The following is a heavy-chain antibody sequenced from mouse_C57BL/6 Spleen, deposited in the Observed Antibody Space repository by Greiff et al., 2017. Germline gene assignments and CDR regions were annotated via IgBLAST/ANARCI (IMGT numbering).Heavy chain of an antibody. CDR2: INPSRGYT. D-gene: IGHD4-1*01. J-gene: IGHJ2*01. CDR3: ARLLGGTYYFDY. CDR1: GYTFTSYT. Sequence: VQLQQSGAELARPGASVKMSCKASGYTFTSYTMNWVKQRPVQGLEWIGYINPSRGYTKYNQKFKDKATLTADKSSSTAYMQLSSLTSEDPAVYYCARLLGGTYYFDYWGQGTTRTVSS. V-gene: IGHV1-4*01.